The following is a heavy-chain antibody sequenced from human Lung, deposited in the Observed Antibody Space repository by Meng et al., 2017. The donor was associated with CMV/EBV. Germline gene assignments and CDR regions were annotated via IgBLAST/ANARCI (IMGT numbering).Heavy chain of an antibody. Sequence: VASPALAKQSAAQSLTCVVSCYAITNHNWWPGFRQPPGKGLEWLGEIPHRGSSAYNPSLKSGVSMSIDKSKNQCSLKLNSVTAADTAVYHCLGRSGGAVWGQGTLVTVSS. CDR2: IPHRGSS. V-gene: IGHV4-4*02. J-gene: IGHJ1*01. CDR3: LGRSGGAV. D-gene: IGHD2-21*01. CDR1: CYAITNHNW.